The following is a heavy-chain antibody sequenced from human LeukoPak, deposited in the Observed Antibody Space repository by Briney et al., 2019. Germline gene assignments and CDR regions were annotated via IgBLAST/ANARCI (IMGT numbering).Heavy chain of an antibody. J-gene: IGHJ5*02. Sequence: ASVKVSCKASDYTYTSYGISWVRQAPGQGLEWMGWLSGYNGNTNYAQKFQARVTMTTDTSTTTAYMELRSLRSDDTAVYYCARDGTPGTTFRFDPWGQGTPVIVSS. CDR1: DYTYTSYG. CDR2: LSGYNGNT. CDR3: ARDGTPGTTFRFDP. V-gene: IGHV1-18*01. D-gene: IGHD1-1*01.